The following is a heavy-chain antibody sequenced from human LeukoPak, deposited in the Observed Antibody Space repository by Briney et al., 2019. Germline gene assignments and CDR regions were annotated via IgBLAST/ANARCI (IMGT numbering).Heavy chain of an antibody. CDR3: ARDGGSGYDSGPFPNAFDI. D-gene: IGHD5-12*01. Sequence: PPETLSLNCTVSGGSISRGHYYWSWTRQPPGKGLEGIGYIYYNGSTYYNPSLKSRVTISVDTSKNQFSLKLSSVTAADTAVYYCARDGGSGYDSGPFPNAFDIWGQGTMVTVSS. V-gene: IGHV4-30-4*01. CDR1: GGSISRGHYY. J-gene: IGHJ3*02. CDR2: IYYNGST.